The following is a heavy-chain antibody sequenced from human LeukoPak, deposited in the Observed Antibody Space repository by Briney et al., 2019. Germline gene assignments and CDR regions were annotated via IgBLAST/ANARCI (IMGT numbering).Heavy chain of an antibody. J-gene: IGHJ4*02. V-gene: IGHV3-48*01. CDR3: ARGGGKRWLQIDY. D-gene: IGHD5-24*01. CDR1: GFTFSSYS. Sequence: PGGSLRLSCAASGFTFSSYSMNWVRQAPGKGLEWGSYISSSSSTIYYADSVKGQFTISRDNAKNSLYLQMNSLRAEDTAAYYCARGGGKRWLQIDYWGQGTLVTVSS. CDR2: ISSSSSTI.